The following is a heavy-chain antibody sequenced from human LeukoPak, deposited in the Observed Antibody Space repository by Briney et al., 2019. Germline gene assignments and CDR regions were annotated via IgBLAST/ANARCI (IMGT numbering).Heavy chain of an antibody. CDR2: INHSGST. Sequence: SETLSLTCAVYGGSFSGYYWSWIRQPPGKGLEWIGEINHSGSTNYNPSLKSRLSISVDTSKNQISLKLSSVTAADTAVYYCARGRITTQTYCRGGSCYGMDVWGQGTTVTVSS. CDR1: GGSFSGYY. J-gene: IGHJ6*02. D-gene: IGHD2-15*01. V-gene: IGHV4-34*01. CDR3: ARGRITTQTYCRGGSCYGMDV.